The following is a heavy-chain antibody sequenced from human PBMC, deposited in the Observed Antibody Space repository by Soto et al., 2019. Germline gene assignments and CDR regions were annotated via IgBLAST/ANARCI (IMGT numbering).Heavy chain of an antibody. V-gene: IGHV1-58*01. Sequence: QMQLVQSVPEVNKPGTSVKVSCKASGFTFTSSAVQWVRQARGQRLEWIGWIVVGSGNTNYAQKFQERVTITRDMSTSTAYMELRSLRSEDTAVYYCAAERAYSGSYNGGWDWGQGTLVTVSS. CDR3: AAERAYSGSYNGGWD. CDR1: GFTFTSSA. J-gene: IGHJ4*02. D-gene: IGHD1-26*01. CDR2: IVVGSGNT.